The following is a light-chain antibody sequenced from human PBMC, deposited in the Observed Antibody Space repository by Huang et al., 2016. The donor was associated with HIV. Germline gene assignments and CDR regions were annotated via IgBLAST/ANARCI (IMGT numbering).Light chain of an antibody. V-gene: IGKV3-20*01. CDR3: QRYGSSPPYT. CDR2: ATS. J-gene: IGKJ2*01. Sequence: EVVLTQSPDTLSLSPGERATLSCRASQSLGSSSLAWYQQKPGQAPRLLIDATSTRPTGIPDRFSGSGSGTDFSLTVTRLEPEDFAVYYCQRYGSSPPYTFGQGTKLEI. CDR1: QSLGSSS.